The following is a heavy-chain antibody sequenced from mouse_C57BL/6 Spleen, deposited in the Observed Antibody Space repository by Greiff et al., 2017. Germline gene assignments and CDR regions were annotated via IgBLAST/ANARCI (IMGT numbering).Heavy chain of an antibody. CDR2: IDPSDSYT. Sequence: VQLQQPGAELVRPGTSVKLSCKASGYTFTSYWMHWVKQRPGQGLEWIGVIDPSDSYTNYNQKFKGKATLTVDTSSSTAYMQLSSLTSEDSAVYYCARERQLRPMDYWGQGTSVTVSS. D-gene: IGHD3-2*02. CDR3: ARERQLRPMDY. V-gene: IGHV1-59*01. CDR1: GYTFTSYW. J-gene: IGHJ4*01.